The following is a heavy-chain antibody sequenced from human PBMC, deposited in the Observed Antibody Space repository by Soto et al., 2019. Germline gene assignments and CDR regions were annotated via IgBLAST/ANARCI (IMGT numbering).Heavy chain of an antibody. Sequence: GSLRLSCTASGFTFGDYAMSWFRQAPGKGLEWVGFIRSKAYGGTTEYAASVKGRFTISREDSKSIAYLQMNSLKTEDTAVYYCTRASPYYDFWSGHWGPFDYWGQGTLVTVSS. CDR3: TRASPYYDFWSGHWGPFDY. CDR2: IRSKAYGGTT. V-gene: IGHV3-49*03. D-gene: IGHD3-3*01. CDR1: GFTFGDYA. J-gene: IGHJ4*02.